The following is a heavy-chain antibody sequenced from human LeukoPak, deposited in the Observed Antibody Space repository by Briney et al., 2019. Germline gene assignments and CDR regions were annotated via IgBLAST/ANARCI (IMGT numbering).Heavy chain of an antibody. CDR3: ARNRYSGYDWGYYYYYYMDV. Sequence: SVKVSCKASGGTFGSYAISWVRQAPGQGLEWMGGIIPIFGTANYAQKFQGRVTITADESTSTAYMELSSLRSEDTAVYYCARNRYSGYDWGYYYYYYMDVWGKGTTVTVSS. J-gene: IGHJ6*03. CDR2: IIPIFGTA. V-gene: IGHV1-69*13. CDR1: GGTFGSYA. D-gene: IGHD5-12*01.